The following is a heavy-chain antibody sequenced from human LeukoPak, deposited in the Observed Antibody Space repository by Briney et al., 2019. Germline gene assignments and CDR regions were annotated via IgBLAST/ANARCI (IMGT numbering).Heavy chain of an antibody. J-gene: IGHJ5*02. V-gene: IGHV1-18*01. Sequence: ASVKVSCKASGYTFSRSDISWVRQAPGQGLEWMGWISGYNGNTNYAQKFQGRVTMTTDTSTNTAYVELRNLRSDDTAVYYCARDRSCSSTSCYFDPWGQGTPVTVSS. CDR3: ARDRSCSSTSCYFDP. D-gene: IGHD2-2*01. CDR2: ISGYNGNT. CDR1: GYTFSRSD.